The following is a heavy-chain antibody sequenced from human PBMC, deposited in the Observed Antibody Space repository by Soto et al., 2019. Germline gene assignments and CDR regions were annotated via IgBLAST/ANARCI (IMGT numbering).Heavy chain of an antibody. V-gene: IGHV4-59*01. CDR3: AGEDCSGGSCSYSLDY. J-gene: IGHJ4*02. CDR1: GGSISSYY. Sequence: SETLSLTCTVSGGSISSYYWSWIRQPPGKGLEWIGYIYYSGSTNYNPSLKSRVTISVDTSKNQFSLKLSSVTAADTAVYYCAGEDCSGGSCSYSLDYWGQGTLVTVSS. D-gene: IGHD2-15*01. CDR2: IYYSGST.